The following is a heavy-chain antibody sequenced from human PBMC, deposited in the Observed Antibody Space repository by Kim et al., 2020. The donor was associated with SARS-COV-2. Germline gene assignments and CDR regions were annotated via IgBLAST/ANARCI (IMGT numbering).Heavy chain of an antibody. Sequence: SGGTNYDPSLRSRVTISIDTSKNQFSLNVRSVTAADTAVYYCARLTGHFDFWGQGALVTVSS. D-gene: IGHD7-27*01. V-gene: IGHV4-59*08. CDR3: ARLTGHFDF. J-gene: IGHJ4*02. CDR2: SGGT.